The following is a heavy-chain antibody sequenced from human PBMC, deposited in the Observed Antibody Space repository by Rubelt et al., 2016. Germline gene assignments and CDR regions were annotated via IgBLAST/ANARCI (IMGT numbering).Heavy chain of an antibody. CDR2: ISSGGSHM. CDR1: GFTFTGYS. Sequence: VQLVESGGGLVKPGGSLRLSCAASGFTFTGYSMNWVRQAPGKGLEWVSSISSGGSHMYYADSVKGRFTISRDNTKKLLFLQINSLRAEDTALYYCARDDGMRTVDCWGQGTLVTVSS. D-gene: IGHD1-14*01. V-gene: IGHV3-21*01. CDR3: ARDDGMRTVDC. J-gene: IGHJ4*02.